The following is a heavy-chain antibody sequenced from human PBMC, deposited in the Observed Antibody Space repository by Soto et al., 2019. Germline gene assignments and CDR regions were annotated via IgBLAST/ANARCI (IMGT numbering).Heavy chain of an antibody. CDR2: INHSGST. CDR3: ARASCRDGYNFCAFDI. D-gene: IGHD5-12*01. J-gene: IGHJ3*02. V-gene: IGHV4-34*01. Sequence: SETLSLTCAVYGGSFSGYYWSWIRQPPGKGLELIGEINHSGSTNYNPSLKSRVTISVDTSKNQFSLKLSSVTAADTAVYYCARASCRDGYNFCAFDIWGQGTMVTVSS. CDR1: GGSFSGYY.